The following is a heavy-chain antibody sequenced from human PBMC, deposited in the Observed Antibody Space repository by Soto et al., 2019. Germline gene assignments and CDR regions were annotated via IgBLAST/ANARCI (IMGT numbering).Heavy chain of an antibody. CDR2: ISYDGSNK. CDR1: GFTFSSYG. Sequence: PGGSLRLSCAASGFTFSSYGMHWVRQAPGKGLEWVAVISYDGSNKYYADSVKGRFTISRDNSKNTLYLQMNSLRAEDTAVYYCAKDRYGGNSDGYWGQGTLVTVS. CDR3: AKDRYGGNSDGY. D-gene: IGHD2-21*02. V-gene: IGHV3-30*18. J-gene: IGHJ4*02.